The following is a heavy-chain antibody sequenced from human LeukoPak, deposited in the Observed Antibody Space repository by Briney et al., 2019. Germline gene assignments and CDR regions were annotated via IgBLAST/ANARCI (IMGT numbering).Heavy chain of an antibody. J-gene: IGHJ4*02. CDR2: INHSGST. D-gene: IGHD3-10*01. CDR1: GGSFSGYY. Sequence: SETLSLTCAVYGGSFSGYYWSWIRQPPGKGLEWIGEINHSGSTNYNPSLKSRVTISVDTSKNQFSLKLSSVTAADTAVYYCARGRELLSLNYYGSGSYPYYFDYWGQGTLVTVSS. V-gene: IGHV4-34*01. CDR3: ARGRELLSLNYYGSGSYPYYFDY.